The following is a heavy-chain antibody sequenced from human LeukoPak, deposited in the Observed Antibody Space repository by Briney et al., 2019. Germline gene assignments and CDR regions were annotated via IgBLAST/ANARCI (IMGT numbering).Heavy chain of an antibody. CDR1: GGTFRSYA. CDR2: IIPIFGTA. CDR3: ARDQGYRYGYGDFDY. D-gene: IGHD5-18*01. V-gene: IGHV1-69*01. Sequence: SVKVSCKASGGTFRSYAISWVRQAPGQGLEWMGGIIPIFGTANYAQKFQGRVTITADESTSTAYMELSSLRSEDTAVYYCARDQGYRYGYGDFDYWGQGTLVTVSP. J-gene: IGHJ4*02.